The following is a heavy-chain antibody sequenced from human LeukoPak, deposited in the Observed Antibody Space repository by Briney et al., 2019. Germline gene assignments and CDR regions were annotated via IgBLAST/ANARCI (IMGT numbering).Heavy chain of an antibody. CDR1: GFTFSSNY. CDR3: ARADYDTLTGYYHFDY. CDR2: IYSGGST. J-gene: IGHJ4*02. D-gene: IGHD3-9*01. Sequence: GGSLRLSCAASGFTFSSNYMSWVRQAPGKGLEWVSVIYSGGSTYYADSVKGRFTISKDNSKSTLYLQMNSLRAEDTAVYYCARADYDTLTGYYHFDYWGQGTLVTVSS. V-gene: IGHV3-66*01.